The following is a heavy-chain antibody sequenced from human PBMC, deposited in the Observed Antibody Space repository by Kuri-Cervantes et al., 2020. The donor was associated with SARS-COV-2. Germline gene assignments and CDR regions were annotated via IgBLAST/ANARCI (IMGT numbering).Heavy chain of an antibody. V-gene: IGHV1-2*02. Sequence: ASVKVSCKASGYTFTGYYMHWVRQAPGQGLEWMGWINPNSGGTNYAQKFQGRVTMTRDTSISTAYMELRSLRSDDTAVYYCARDQPYYDYVWGTIKQPDAFDIWGQGTMVTVSS. CDR2: INPNSGGT. CDR3: ARDQPYYDYVWGTIKQPDAFDI. J-gene: IGHJ3*02. CDR1: GYTFTGYY. D-gene: IGHD3-16*01.